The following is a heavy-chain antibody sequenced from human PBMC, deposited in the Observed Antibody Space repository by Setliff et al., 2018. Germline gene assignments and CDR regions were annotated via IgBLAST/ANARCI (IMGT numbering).Heavy chain of an antibody. D-gene: IGHD3-10*01. V-gene: IGHV3-48*03. Sequence: PGGSLRLSCAASGFIFSAYEMNWVRQAPGKGLEWVSYISSSGDTVYYADSVKGRFTISRDNAKNSLYLQMNSLRAEDTAVYYCARVPQLLWFGEGRGPFEHWGQGTQVTVSS. J-gene: IGHJ4*02. CDR3: ARVPQLLWFGEGRGPFEH. CDR2: ISSSGDTV. CDR1: GFIFSAYE.